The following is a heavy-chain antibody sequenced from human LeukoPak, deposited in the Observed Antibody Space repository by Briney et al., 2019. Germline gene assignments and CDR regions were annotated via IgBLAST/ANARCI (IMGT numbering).Heavy chain of an antibody. CDR3: ARDMGYSSSWYSWNYYYGMDV. D-gene: IGHD6-13*01. Sequence: GGSLRLSCAASGFTFSSYWMSWVRQAPGKGLEWVANIEQDGSEKYYVDSVKGRFTISRDNAKNSLYLQMNSLRAEDTAVYYCARDMGYSSSWYSWNYYYGMDVWGQGTTVTVSS. CDR1: GFTFSSYW. CDR2: IEQDGSEK. J-gene: IGHJ6*02. V-gene: IGHV3-7*04.